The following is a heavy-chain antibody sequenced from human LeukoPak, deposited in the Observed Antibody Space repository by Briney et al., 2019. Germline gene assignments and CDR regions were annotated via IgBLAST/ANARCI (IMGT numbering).Heavy chain of an antibody. CDR1: GFTFSSFA. CDR2: ISPSGDDT. Sequence: PGGSLRLSCAASGFTFSSFAMTWVRQAPGKGLEWVSSISPSGDDTYYADSVKGRFTISRDNSKNTLFLQMNSLRAEDTAVYYCAKRVAYSATHAYFDYWGQGTLVTVSS. V-gene: IGHV3-23*01. CDR3: AKRVAYSATHAYFDY. J-gene: IGHJ4*02. D-gene: IGHD1-26*01.